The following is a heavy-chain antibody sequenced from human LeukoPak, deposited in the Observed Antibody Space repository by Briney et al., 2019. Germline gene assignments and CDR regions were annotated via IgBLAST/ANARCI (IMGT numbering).Heavy chain of an antibody. Sequence: SETLSLTCSVSGGSISRYTWSWIRQPPGKGLEWVGSIYYSGITNYNPSLKSRVSISVDTSKNQFSLRLSSVTPADTAIYCCTRHLTGGLYFDYWGQGTLVTVSS. J-gene: IGHJ4*02. CDR3: TRHLTGGLYFDY. V-gene: IGHV4-59*01. CDR1: GGSISRYT. CDR2: IYYSGIT. D-gene: IGHD7-27*01.